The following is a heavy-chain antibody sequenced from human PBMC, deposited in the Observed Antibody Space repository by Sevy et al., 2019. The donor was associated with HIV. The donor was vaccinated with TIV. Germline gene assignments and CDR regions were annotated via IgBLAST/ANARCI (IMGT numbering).Heavy chain of an antibody. CDR2: MHHSGTT. CDR1: GGSFSGYY. J-gene: IGHJ4*02. V-gene: IGHV4-34*01. D-gene: IGHD3-22*01. CDR3: ARGRMYYFDSGGYYPLDY. Sequence: SETLSLTCAVSGGSFSGYYWGWIRQPPGKGLEWIAEMHHSGTTYYNPSVKSRVSISVDTSKNQFSLKLSSVTAADTALYYCARGRMYYFDSGGYYPLDYWGQGTLVTVSS.